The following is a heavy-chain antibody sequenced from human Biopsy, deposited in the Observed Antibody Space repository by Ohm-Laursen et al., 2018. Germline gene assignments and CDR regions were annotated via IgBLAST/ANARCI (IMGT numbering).Heavy chain of an antibody. CDR2: ISYNERT. V-gene: IGHV4-31*03. CDR3: VREPKTGTAEAWYFDL. CDR1: GASVKTSGYF. J-gene: IGHJ2*01. Sequence: SDTLSLTCSVSGASVKTSGYFRAWIRQRPGKGLEWIGYISYNERTHYNPSLTSRLAISFDTSNNRISLQLRSVSVADTAVYYCVREPKTGTAEAWYFDLWGRGSPVTVPS. D-gene: IGHD3-9*01.